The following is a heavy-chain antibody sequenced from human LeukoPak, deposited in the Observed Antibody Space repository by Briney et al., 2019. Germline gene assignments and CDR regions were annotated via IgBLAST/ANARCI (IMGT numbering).Heavy chain of an antibody. V-gene: IGHV4-59*08. CDR1: GDSISGFY. J-gene: IGHJ4*02. CDR3: ARHSRKSVAEVMDY. Sequence: SETLSLTCTVSGDSISGFYWSWLRQPPGQGLERIGYIHYSGSTNYKPSLKSRITISLDMSKNQFSLKLTSVTAADTAVYYCARHSRKSVAEVMDYWGQGTLVTVSS. CDR2: IHYSGST. D-gene: IGHD6-19*01.